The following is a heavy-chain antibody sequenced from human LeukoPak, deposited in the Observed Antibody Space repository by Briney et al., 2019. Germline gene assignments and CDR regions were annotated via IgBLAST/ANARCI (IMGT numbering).Heavy chain of an antibody. V-gene: IGHV3-48*03. D-gene: IGHD3-9*01. CDR2: ISSSGSTI. CDR3: ARDPLPYYDILTGYYSQPHYFDY. Sequence: GGSLRLSCAASGLTFSSYEMNWVRQAPGKGLEWVSYISSSGSTIYYADSVKGRFTISRDNAKNSLYLQMNSLRAEDTAVYYCARDPLPYYDILTGYYSQPHYFDYWGQGTLVTVSS. CDR1: GLTFSSYE. J-gene: IGHJ4*02.